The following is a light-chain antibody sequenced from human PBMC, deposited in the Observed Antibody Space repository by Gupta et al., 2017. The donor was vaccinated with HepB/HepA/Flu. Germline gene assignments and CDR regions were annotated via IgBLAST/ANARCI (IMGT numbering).Light chain of an antibody. Sequence: QSVLTQPPSVSGAPGQRVTISCTGSSTNIGNGYDVPWYHQRPVTAPKLLIYADDNRPSGVPDRLSGSKSGTSASLAITGLQAEDEADYYCQSYDNSLSGAVVFGGGTRLSVL. CDR1: STNIGNGYD. V-gene: IGLV1-40*01. CDR2: ADD. CDR3: QSYDNSLSGAVV. J-gene: IGLJ2*01.